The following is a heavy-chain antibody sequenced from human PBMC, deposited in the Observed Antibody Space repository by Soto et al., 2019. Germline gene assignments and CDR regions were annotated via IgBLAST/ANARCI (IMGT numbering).Heavy chain of an antibody. CDR1: GFIFDDYA. V-gene: IGHV3-9*01. CDR2: LSWNSDNI. Sequence: EVQLVESGGGLVQPGRSLRLSCAASGFIFDDYAMHWVRQAPGKGLEWVSGLSWNSDNIGYADSVKGQFTISRDNAENSLYLQMNSLRPEDTALYYCAKGTVDYVSWYFDLWGGGTLVTVSS. D-gene: IGHD3-16*01. J-gene: IGHJ2*01. CDR3: AKGTVDYVSWYFDL.